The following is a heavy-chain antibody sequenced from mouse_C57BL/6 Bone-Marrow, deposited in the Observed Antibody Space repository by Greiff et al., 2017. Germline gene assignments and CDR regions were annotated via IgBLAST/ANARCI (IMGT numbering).Heavy chain of an antibody. CDR1: GYTFTTYP. CDR2: FHPYNDDT. J-gene: IGHJ2*01. CDR3: ARIRPFFYNFDY. V-gene: IGHV1-47*01. Sequence: QVQLQQSGPELVKPGASVKMSCKASGYTFTTYPIEWMKQNHGKSLEWIGNFHPYNDDTTYNEKFKGKATLTVEKSSNTVYLELSRLTSDDSAVYYCARIRPFFYNFDYWGKGTTLTVSS.